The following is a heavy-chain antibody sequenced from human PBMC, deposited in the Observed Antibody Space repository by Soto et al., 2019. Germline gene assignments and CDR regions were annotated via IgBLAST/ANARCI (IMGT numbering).Heavy chain of an antibody. CDR2: INPNSGVT. CDR1: AYSFTAYY. J-gene: IGHJ4*02. Sequence: QVQLVQSGAEVKKPGASVKVSCKASAYSFTAYYMNWVRQAPGQVPEWMGWINPNSGVTSYPQRFQGRVTMTRDTYISTVYMELSGLRSDDTAVYYCARSASSIAARRQFDYWGQGTLITVSS. CDR3: ARSASSIAARRQFDY. D-gene: IGHD6-6*01. V-gene: IGHV1-2*02.